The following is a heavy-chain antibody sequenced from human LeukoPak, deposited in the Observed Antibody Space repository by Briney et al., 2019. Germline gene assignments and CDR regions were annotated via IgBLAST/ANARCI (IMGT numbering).Heavy chain of an antibody. J-gene: IGHJ4*02. CDR2: ISPSGTTI. CDR1: GFTFSRYE. Sequence: QPGGSLRLSCAVSGFTFSRYEMSWVRQAPGKGLEWISYISPSGTTIYYVDSVKGRFIISRDNAKDSLYLQMNSLRVEDTAVYYCARGPRGPDYWGQGTLVTVSS. V-gene: IGHV3-48*03. CDR3: ARGPRGPDY.